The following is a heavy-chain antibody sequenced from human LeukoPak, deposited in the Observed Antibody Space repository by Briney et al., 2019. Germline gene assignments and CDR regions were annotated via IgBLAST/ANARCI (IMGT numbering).Heavy chain of an antibody. D-gene: IGHD2-8*01. CDR2: ISSSSNFI. V-gene: IGHV3-21*06. Sequence: GGSLRLSCAASGFTFSDYRMNWVRQAPGKGLEWLSSISSSSNFIKYAASVRGRFTISRDDAKSSVYLQMNSLRVEDSAMYYCARDLQTVSPGNYWGQGTLVTVSS. CDR3: ARDLQTVSPGNY. J-gene: IGHJ1*01. CDR1: GFTFSDYR.